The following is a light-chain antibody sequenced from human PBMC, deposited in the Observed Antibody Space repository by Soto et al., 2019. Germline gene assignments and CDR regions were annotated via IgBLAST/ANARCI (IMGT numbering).Light chain of an antibody. J-gene: IGKJ5*01. CDR1: QSVSSSY. V-gene: IGKV3-20*01. CDR3: QQYGSSPRIT. CDR2: GAS. Sequence: EIVLTQSPGTLSLSPGERATLSCRASQSVSSSYLAWYQQKPGQAPRLLIYGASSRATGIPDRFSGSGSGTAFSITISRLEPEDFAVYYYQQYGSSPRITFGQGTRLEIK.